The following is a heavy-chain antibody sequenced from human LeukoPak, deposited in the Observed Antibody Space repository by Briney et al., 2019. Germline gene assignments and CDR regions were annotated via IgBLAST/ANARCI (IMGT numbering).Heavy chain of an antibody. J-gene: IGHJ5*02. CDR3: AKGAGGFSYYNWFDP. V-gene: IGHV4-59*12. CDR2: IYYSGST. Sequence: SETLSLTCTVSGGSISSYYWSWIRQPPGKGLEWIGYIYYSGSTNYNPSLKSRVTISVDTSKNQFSLKLASVTAADTAIYYCAKGAGGFSYYNWFDPWGQGNLVTVSS. D-gene: IGHD5-18*01. CDR1: GGSISSYY.